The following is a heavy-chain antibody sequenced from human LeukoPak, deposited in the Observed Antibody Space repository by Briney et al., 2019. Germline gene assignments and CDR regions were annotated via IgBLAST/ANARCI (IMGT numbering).Heavy chain of an antibody. CDR1: GGSISSSNYY. V-gene: IGHV4-39*01. CDR2: IYYSGST. J-gene: IGHJ4*02. D-gene: IGHD1-26*01. CDR3: ARVGGGSYPEYYFDY. Sequence: SETLSLTCAVSGGSISSSNYYWGWVRQPPGKGLEWIGSIYYSGSTYYNPSLKSRVTISVDTSKNQFSLKLSSVTAADTPVYYCARVGGGSYPEYYFDYWGQGTLVTVSS.